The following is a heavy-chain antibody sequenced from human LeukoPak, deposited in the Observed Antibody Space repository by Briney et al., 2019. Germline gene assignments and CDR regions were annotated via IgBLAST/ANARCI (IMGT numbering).Heavy chain of an antibody. Sequence: ASVKVSCKASGYTFTGYYMHWVRQAPGQGLEWMGRIIPIFGTASYAQKFQGRVTITTDESTSTAYMELSSLRSEDTAVYYCARGSERDGYNPWGQGTLVTVSS. D-gene: IGHD5-24*01. CDR1: GYTFTGYY. V-gene: IGHV1-69*05. J-gene: IGHJ5*02. CDR2: IIPIFGTA. CDR3: ARGSERDGYNP.